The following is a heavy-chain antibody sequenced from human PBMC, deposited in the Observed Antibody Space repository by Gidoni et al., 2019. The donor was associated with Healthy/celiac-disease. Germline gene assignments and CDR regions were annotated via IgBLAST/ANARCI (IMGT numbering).Heavy chain of an antibody. V-gene: IGHV3-49*03. CDR2: IRSKAYGGTT. CDR1: GFTFGDYA. J-gene: IGHJ4*02. CDR3: TREWGLLWFGELSAKDDFDY. D-gene: IGHD3-10*01. Sequence: EVQLVESGGGLVQPGRSLRLSCTASGFTFGDYAMSWFRQAPGKGLEWVGFIRSKAYGGTTEYAASVKGRFTISRDDSKSIAYLQMNSLKTEDTAVYYCTREWGLLWFGELSAKDDFDYWGQGTLVTVSS.